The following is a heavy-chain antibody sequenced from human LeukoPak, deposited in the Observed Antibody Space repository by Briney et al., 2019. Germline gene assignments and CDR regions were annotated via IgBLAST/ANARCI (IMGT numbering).Heavy chain of an antibody. CDR3: ARDRVVGTAILARFDP. CDR2: INPNSGGT. Sequence: GASVKVSCKASGYTFTGYYMHWVRQAPGQGLEWMGWINPNSGGTNYAQKFQGRVTMTRDTSISTAYMELSRLRSDDTAVYYCARDRVVGTAILARFDPWGQGTLVTVSS. J-gene: IGHJ5*02. V-gene: IGHV1-2*02. CDR1: GYTFTGYY. D-gene: IGHD5-18*01.